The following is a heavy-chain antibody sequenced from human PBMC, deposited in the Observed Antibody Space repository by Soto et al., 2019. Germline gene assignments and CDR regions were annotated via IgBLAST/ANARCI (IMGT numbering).Heavy chain of an antibody. Sequence: GGSLRLSCVASGFTFSSYAMGWVRQAPGKGLEWVSSFSGSGGTYYADSVKGRFTISRDNSKNTSISTAYMELSSLRSEDTAVYYCAREHYGNSAWFDPWGQGTLVTVSS. CDR2: FSGSGGT. CDR3: AREHYGNSAWFDP. J-gene: IGHJ5*02. CDR1: GFTFSSYA. D-gene: IGHD3-10*01. V-gene: IGHV3-23*01.